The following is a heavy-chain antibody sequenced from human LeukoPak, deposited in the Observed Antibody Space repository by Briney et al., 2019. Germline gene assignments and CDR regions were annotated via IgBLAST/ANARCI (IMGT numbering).Heavy chain of an antibody. Sequence: GGSLRLSCAASGFTVSSNYMSWVRQAPGKGLEWVSVIYSGGSTYYADFVKGRFTISRDNSKSTLYIQMNSLRAEDTAVYYCARAKPKNMVRGLIMRRESRYYFDYWGQGTLVTVSS. CDR3: ARAKPKNMVRGLIMRRESRYYFDY. J-gene: IGHJ4*02. V-gene: IGHV3-53*01. CDR2: IYSGGST. CDR1: GFTVSSNY. D-gene: IGHD3-10*01.